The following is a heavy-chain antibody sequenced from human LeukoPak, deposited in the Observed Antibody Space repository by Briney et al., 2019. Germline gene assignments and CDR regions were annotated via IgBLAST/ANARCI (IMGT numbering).Heavy chain of an antibody. CDR2: ISYDGSNK. D-gene: IGHD6-13*01. J-gene: IGHJ4*02. CDR1: GFTFSSYA. CDR3: TRDLGIAAAGPY. Sequence: GGSLRLSCAASGFTFSSYAMHWVRQAPGKGLEWVAVISYDGSNKYYADSVKGRFTISRDNSKNTLYLQMNSLRAEDTAVYYCTRDLGIAAAGPYWGQGTLVTVSS. V-gene: IGHV3-30-3*01.